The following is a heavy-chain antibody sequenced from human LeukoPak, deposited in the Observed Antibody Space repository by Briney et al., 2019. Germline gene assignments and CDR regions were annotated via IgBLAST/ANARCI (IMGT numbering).Heavy chain of an antibody. CDR3: AKSDY. V-gene: IGHV3-7*03. J-gene: IGHJ4*02. Sequence: GRSLRLSCAASGFTFSTHAIHWVRQAPGKGLEWVANIKQDGSEKYYVDSVKGRFTISRDNAKNSLYLQMNSLRAEDTAVYYCAKSDYWGQGTLVTVSS. CDR1: GFTFSTHA. CDR2: IKQDGSEK.